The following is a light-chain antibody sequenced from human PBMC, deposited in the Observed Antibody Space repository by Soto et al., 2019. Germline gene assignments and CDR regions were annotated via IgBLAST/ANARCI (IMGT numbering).Light chain of an antibody. CDR3: QQYNNWPPYT. J-gene: IGKJ2*01. CDR1: QSLSRN. CDR2: DAS. Sequence: EIVMTQSPATLSVSPGERATLPCRASQSLSRNLAWYQQKPGQAPRLLIYDASTRATGVPARFSGSGSGTEFTLSISRLQSEDFAVYYCQQYNNWPPYTFGQGTQLEIK. V-gene: IGKV3-15*01.